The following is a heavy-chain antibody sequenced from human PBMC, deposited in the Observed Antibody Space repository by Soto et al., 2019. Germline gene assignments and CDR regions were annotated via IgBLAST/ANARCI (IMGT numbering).Heavy chain of an antibody. J-gene: IGHJ4*02. CDR1: SGSITSSKW. V-gene: IGHV4-4*02. CDR2: IDLGGSP. D-gene: IGHD3-9*01. Sequence: SETLSLTCVVSSGSITSSKWWSWVRQPPGKGLEWIGQIDLGGSPNYNPSLESRLTMPVDKSKNQFSLNLRSVTAADTALYYCARHKPSGFGFDYWGQGTLVTVSS. CDR3: ARHKPSGFGFDY.